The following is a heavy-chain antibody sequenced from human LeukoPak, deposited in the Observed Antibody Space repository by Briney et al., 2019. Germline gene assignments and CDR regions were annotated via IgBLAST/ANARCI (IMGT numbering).Heavy chain of an antibody. Sequence: GASVKVSCKASGGTFSSYAISRVRQAPGQGLEWMGRIIPILGIANYAQKFQGRVTITADKSTSTAYMELSSLRSEDTAVYYCARDLNSSGDDYWGQGTLVTVSS. CDR2: IIPILGIA. CDR3: ARDLNSSGDDY. CDR1: GGTFSSYA. V-gene: IGHV1-69*04. J-gene: IGHJ4*02. D-gene: IGHD6-19*01.